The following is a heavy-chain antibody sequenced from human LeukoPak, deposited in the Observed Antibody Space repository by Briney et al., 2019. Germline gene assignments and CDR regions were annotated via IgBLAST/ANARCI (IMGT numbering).Heavy chain of an antibody. J-gene: IGHJ6*03. D-gene: IGHD1-1*01. CDR1: GGSISDYY. CDR2: VHSNGDT. Sequence: SETLSLTCIISGGSISDYYWGWIRQPPGKGLEWIGHVHSNGDTDYNPSLRSRLTILLDTSKKDFSLKLSSVTAADTAVYYCARVGSDGTTRYYYYMDVWGKGTTVTVSS. V-gene: IGHV4-59*08. CDR3: ARVGSDGTTRYYYYMDV.